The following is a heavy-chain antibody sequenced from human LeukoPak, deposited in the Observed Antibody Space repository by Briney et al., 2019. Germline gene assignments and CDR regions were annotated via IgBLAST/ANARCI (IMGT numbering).Heavy chain of an antibody. CDR3: AKDTSIGRYCTNGVCSPFDY. J-gene: IGHJ4*02. CDR2: ISDTGATT. Sequence: GGSLRLSCAGSGVTFSGYAMSWVRQAPGKGLEWVSAISDTGATTYDADSVKGRFTISRDTSRSTLYLQMNSLRAEDTALYYCAKDTSIGRYCTNGVCSPFDYWGQGTLVTVSS. D-gene: IGHD2-8*01. V-gene: IGHV3-23*01. CDR1: GVTFSGYA.